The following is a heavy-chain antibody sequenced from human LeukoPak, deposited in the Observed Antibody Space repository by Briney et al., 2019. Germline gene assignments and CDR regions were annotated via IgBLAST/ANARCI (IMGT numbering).Heavy chain of an antibody. CDR3: ARVEGSHYDSSGYTY. V-gene: IGHV1-2*02. J-gene: IGHJ4*02. D-gene: IGHD3-22*01. CDR2: INPNSGGT. CDR1: GYTFTGYY. Sequence: ASVKVSCKASGYTFTGYYMHWVRQAPGQGLEWMGWINPNSGGTNYAQKFQGRVTMTRDTSISTAYMELSRLRSDDTAVYYCARVEGSHYDSSGYTYWGQGTLVTVSS.